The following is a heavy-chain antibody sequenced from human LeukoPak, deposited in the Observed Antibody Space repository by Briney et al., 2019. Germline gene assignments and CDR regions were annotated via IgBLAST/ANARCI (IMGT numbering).Heavy chain of an antibody. V-gene: IGHV3-23*01. CDR1: GFTFSSYA. CDR3: ARDSRAGIDP. J-gene: IGHJ5*02. Sequence: GGSLRLSCAASGFTFSSYAMNWVRQAPGKGLEWVSAISAAGGSAYYADSVKGRFTISRDNSKDTLYLQMNSLRAEDTAVYYCARDSRAGIDPWGQGTLVTVSS. CDR2: ISAAGGSA.